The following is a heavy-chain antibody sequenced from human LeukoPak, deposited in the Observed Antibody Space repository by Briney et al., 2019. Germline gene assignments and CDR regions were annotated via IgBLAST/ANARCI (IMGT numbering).Heavy chain of an antibody. D-gene: IGHD2-2*01. J-gene: IGHJ6*03. V-gene: IGHV1-46*01. CDR1: GYTFTSYY. CDR3: ARVVPMVVVVPAATGYYYYYMDV. Sequence: ASVRVSCKASGYTFTSYYMHWVRQAPGQGLEWMGGIIPIFGTANYAQKLQGRVTMTTDTSTSTAYMELRSLRSDDTAVYYCARVVPMVVVVPAATGYYYYYMDVWGKGTTVTVSS. CDR2: IIPIFGTA.